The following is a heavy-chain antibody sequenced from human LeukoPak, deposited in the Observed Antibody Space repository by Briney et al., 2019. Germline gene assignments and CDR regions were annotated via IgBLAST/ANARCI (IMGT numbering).Heavy chain of an antibody. D-gene: IGHD3-10*01. CDR2: IYSDGTT. CDR3: TRYATLVWFGAAYPSGGWFDP. J-gene: IGHJ5*02. CDR1: GFTVSDNY. V-gene: IGHV3-66*01. Sequence: GGSLRLSCAASGFTVSDNYMIWVRQAPGKGLEWVSIIYSDGTTYYADSVKGRFTTSRDTSKNTLYLQMDSLRADDAAVYYCTRYATLVWFGAAYPSGGWFDPWGQGTLVTVSS.